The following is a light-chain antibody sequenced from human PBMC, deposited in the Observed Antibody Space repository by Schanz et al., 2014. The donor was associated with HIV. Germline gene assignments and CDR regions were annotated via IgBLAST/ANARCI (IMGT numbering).Light chain of an antibody. CDR3: QKYNSAKK. Sequence: ETVLTQSPGSLSLSPGERATLSCRASQSLGGSQLAWYQHKPGQAPRLLIYGASIRATGIPDRFSGSGSGTDFTLTISSLQPEDVATYYCQKYNSAKKFGQGTKVEIK. V-gene: IGKV3-20*01. J-gene: IGKJ1*01. CDR1: QSLGGSQ. CDR2: GAS.